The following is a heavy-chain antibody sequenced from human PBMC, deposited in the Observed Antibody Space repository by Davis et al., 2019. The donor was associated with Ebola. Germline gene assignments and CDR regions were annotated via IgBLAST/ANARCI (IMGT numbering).Heavy chain of an antibody. CDR2: ISSSGSTI. D-gene: IGHD3-3*01. V-gene: IGHV3-48*03. CDR1: GFTLRSYD. J-gene: IGHJ4*02. Sequence: GESLKISCAASGFTLRSYDMSWVRQAPGKGLEWVSYISSSGSTIYYADSVKGRFTISRDNAKNSLYLQMNSLRAEDTAVYYCARMYYDFWSGYYTYDYWGQGTLVTVSS. CDR3: ARMYYDFWSGYYTYDY.